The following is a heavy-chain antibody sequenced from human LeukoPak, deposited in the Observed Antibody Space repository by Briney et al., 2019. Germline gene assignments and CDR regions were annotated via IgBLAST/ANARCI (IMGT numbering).Heavy chain of an antibody. CDR3: AREGGGSSWSSYYFDY. CDR2: ISYDGSNK. D-gene: IGHD6-13*01. V-gene: IGHV3-30*04. Sequence: GGSLRLSCAASGFTFSGYAMHWVRQAPGKGLEWVAVISYDGSNKYYADSVKGRFTISRDNSKNTLYLQMNSLRAEDTAVYYCAREGGGSSWSSYYFDYWGQGTLVTVSS. J-gene: IGHJ4*02. CDR1: GFTFSGYA.